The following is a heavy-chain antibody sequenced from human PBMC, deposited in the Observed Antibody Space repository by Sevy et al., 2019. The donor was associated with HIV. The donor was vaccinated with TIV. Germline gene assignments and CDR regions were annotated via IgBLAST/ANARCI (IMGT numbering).Heavy chain of an antibody. CDR1: GFAFMDFG. Sequence: GGPLSLSCAASGFAFMDFGLSWFRQAPGKGLEWVATLSFGCGKLNYADSVKGRYTISRDNSKNSFYLQMDNLRVEDTALYYCAREGCTRPHDYWGQGTRVTVSS. CDR3: AREGCTRPHDY. J-gene: IGHJ4*02. V-gene: IGHV3-23*01. CDR2: LSFGCGKL. D-gene: IGHD2-8*01.